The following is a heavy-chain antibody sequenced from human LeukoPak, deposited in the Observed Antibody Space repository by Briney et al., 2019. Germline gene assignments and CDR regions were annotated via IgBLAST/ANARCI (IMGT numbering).Heavy chain of an antibody. CDR1: GFTVSSNY. J-gene: IGHJ3*02. D-gene: IGHD6-25*01. CDR2: IYSGGST. V-gene: IGHV3-53*01. CDR3: ARALPAAGSPFGAFDI. Sequence: GGSLRLSCAASGFTVSSNYMSWVRQAPGKGLEWVSVIYSGGSTYYADSVKGRFTISRDNSKNTLYLQMNSLRAEDTAVYYCARALPAAGSPFGAFDIWGQGTMVTVSS.